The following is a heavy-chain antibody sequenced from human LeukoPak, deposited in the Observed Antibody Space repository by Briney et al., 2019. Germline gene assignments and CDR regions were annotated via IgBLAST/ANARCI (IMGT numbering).Heavy chain of an antibody. CDR2: IIPILGIA. D-gene: IGHD3-22*01. J-gene: IGHJ5*02. CDR1: GGTFSSYA. V-gene: IGHV1-69*04. CDR3: ARAGIVVVDNWFDP. Sequence: SVKVSCKASGGTFSSYAISWVRQAPGQGLEWMGRIIPILGIANYAQKFQGRVTITADKSTSTAYMELSSLRSEDTAVYYCARAGIVVVDNWFDPWGQGTLVTVSS.